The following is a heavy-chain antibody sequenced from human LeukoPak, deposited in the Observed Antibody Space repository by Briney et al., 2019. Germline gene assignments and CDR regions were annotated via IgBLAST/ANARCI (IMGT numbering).Heavy chain of an antibody. Sequence: GGSLRLSCAASGFTFNSYAMNWVRQAPGKGLEWVSAISGSGGVTYYAVSVKGRFTVSRDNSKNTLFLQINSLRAEDTAVYYCARSPTSFYYDSSGFNYAPLDYWGQGTLVTVSS. J-gene: IGHJ4*02. CDR3: ARSPTSFYYDSSGFNYAPLDY. D-gene: IGHD3-22*01. V-gene: IGHV3-23*01. CDR2: ISGSGGVT. CDR1: GFTFNSYA.